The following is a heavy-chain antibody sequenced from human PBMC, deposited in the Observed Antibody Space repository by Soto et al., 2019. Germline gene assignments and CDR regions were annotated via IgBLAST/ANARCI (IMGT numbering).Heavy chain of an antibody. J-gene: IGHJ4*02. Sequence: PVGSLRLSCAASAFTFSNFGMHWVRQTPGKGLEWVAFISYDAFNTHYADSVKGRFTISRDNSKNTVYLQMTSLGADDTAVYYCAGGRNSGYYLFDYWGRGTLVTVSS. V-gene: IGHV3-30*08. CDR1: AFTFSNFG. CDR2: ISYDAFNT. D-gene: IGHD3-22*01. CDR3: AGGRNSGYYLFDY.